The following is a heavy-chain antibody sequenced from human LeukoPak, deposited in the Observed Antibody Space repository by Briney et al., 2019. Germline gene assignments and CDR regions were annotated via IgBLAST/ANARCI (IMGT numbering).Heavy chain of an antibody. CDR2: ISSSGSTI. CDR3: ARDLQKTGCRKCGYGMDV. J-gene: IGHJ6*02. D-gene: IGHD3-9*01. Sequence: PGGSLRLSCAASGFTFSDYYMSWIRQAPGKGLEWVSYISSSGSTIYYADSVKGRFTISRDNAKNSLYLQMNSLRAEDTAVYYCARDLQKTGCRKCGYGMDVWGQGTTVTVPS. CDR1: GFTFSDYY. V-gene: IGHV3-11*01.